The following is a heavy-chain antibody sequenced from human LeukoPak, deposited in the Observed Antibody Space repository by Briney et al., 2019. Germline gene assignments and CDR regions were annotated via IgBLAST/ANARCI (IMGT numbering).Heavy chain of an antibody. D-gene: IGHD2-2*02. V-gene: IGHV3-23*01. CDR3: AKLASEYQLLYWPSLYYMDV. CDR1: GFTFSSYA. Sequence: PGGSLRLSCAASGFTFSSYAMSWVRQAPGKGLEWVSAISGSGGSTYYADSVKGRFTISRDNSKNTLYLQMNSLRAEDTAVYYCAKLASEYQLLYWPSLYYMDVWGKGTTVTVSS. J-gene: IGHJ6*03. CDR2: ISGSGGST.